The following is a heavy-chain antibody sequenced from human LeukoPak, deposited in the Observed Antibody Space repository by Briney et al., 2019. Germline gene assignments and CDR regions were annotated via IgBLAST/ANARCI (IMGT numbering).Heavy chain of an antibody. CDR3: ARRGGVPAAAFYYYCYMGV. CDR1: GGSFSGYY. V-gene: IGHV4-34*01. J-gene: IGHJ6*03. D-gene: IGHD2-2*01. CDR2: IKHRGST. Sequence: SETLSLTCAVYGGSFSGYYWSWIRQPPGKGLEWIGEIKHRGSTNSNLSLKSRVTISVDTSKNQFSLKLSSVTAADTAVYYCARRGGVPAAAFYYYCYMGVWGKGTTVTVSS.